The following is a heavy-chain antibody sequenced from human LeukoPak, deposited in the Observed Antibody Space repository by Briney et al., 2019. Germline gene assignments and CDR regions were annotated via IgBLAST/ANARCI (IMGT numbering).Heavy chain of an antibody. Sequence: GGSLRLSCAASGFTFSRSAMTWVRQGPGTGLEFVASIIYSGGATYYADSVKGRFTISRDNSKNTLYLQMDSLRAEDTAVYYCAREDHYESSGYYRSGDYWGQGTLVTVSS. CDR1: GFTFSRSA. D-gene: IGHD3-22*01. CDR2: IIYSGGAT. J-gene: IGHJ4*02. V-gene: IGHV3-23*01. CDR3: AREDHYESSGYYRSGDY.